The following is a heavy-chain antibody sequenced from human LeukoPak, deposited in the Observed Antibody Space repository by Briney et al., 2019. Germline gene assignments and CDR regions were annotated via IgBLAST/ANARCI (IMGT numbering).Heavy chain of an antibody. CDR3: ARHEWGITNAFDI. Sequence: SETLSLTCNVSGGYFSSSDYYWGWIRQPPGKGLEGIGSIYYSGTTYYNPSLKSRVTISVDTSKKQFSLKLRSVTAADTAVYYCARHEWGITNAFDIWGQGTMVTVSS. CDR2: IYYSGTT. J-gene: IGHJ3*02. V-gene: IGHV4-39*01. D-gene: IGHD1-14*01. CDR1: GGYFSSSDYY.